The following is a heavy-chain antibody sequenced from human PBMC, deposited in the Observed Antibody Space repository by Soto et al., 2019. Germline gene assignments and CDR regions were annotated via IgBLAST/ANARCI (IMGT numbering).Heavy chain of an antibody. V-gene: IGHV3-30*18. Sequence: GGSLRLSCAAAGFSFSSYWMHWVRQAPGKGLEWVAVISYDGSNKYYADSVKGRFTISRDNSKNTLYLQMNSLRAKDTAVYYCAKDSADSSGYYSFWDFDYWGQGTLVTVSS. J-gene: IGHJ4*02. CDR1: GFSFSSYW. CDR3: AKDSADSSGYYSFWDFDY. D-gene: IGHD3-22*01. CDR2: ISYDGSNK.